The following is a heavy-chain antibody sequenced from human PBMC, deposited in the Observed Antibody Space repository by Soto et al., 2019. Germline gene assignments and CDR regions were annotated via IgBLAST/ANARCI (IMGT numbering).Heavy chain of an antibody. CDR2: IIPIFGTA. Sequence: SVKVSCKASGGTFSSYAISWVRQAPGQGLEWMGGIIPIFGTANYAQKFQGRVTITADESTSTAYMELSSLRSEDTAVYYCAGEGITMVRGVIPYDYYGMDVWGQGTTVTVSS. CDR1: GGTFSSYA. CDR3: AGEGITMVRGVIPYDYYGMDV. V-gene: IGHV1-69*13. J-gene: IGHJ6*02. D-gene: IGHD3-10*01.